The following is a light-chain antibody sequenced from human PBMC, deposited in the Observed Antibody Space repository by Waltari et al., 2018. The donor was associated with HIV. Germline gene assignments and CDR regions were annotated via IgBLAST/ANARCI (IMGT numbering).Light chain of an antibody. CDR2: RAS. CDR3: QQYNDWPRGP. CDR1: QSVSSN. Sequence: EIVLTQSPATLSVSPGERATLSCRASQSVSSNLAWYQQKPGQAPRRLIYRASTRTTGIPARFSGSGSGTEFTLTISSLQSEDFAVYYCQQYNDWPRGPFGQGTRLEIK. V-gene: IGKV3-15*01. J-gene: IGKJ2*01.